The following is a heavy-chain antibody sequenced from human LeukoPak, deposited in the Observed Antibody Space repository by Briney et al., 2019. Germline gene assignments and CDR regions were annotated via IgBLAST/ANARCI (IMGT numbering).Heavy chain of an antibody. CDR3: ARGLGSGRHAFDI. V-gene: IGHV3-48*01. CDR1: GFTFSSYS. D-gene: IGHD3-10*01. Sequence: GGSLRLSCAASGFTFSSYSMNWVRQAPGKGLEWVSYIISSSSTIYYADSVKGRFTISRDNAKNSLYLQMNSLRAEDTAVYYCARGLGSGRHAFDIWGQGTMVTVSS. J-gene: IGHJ3*02. CDR2: IISSSSTI.